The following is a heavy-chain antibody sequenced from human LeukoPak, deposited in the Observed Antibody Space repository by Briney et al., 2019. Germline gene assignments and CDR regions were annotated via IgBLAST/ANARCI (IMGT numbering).Heavy chain of an antibody. Sequence: ASVKVSCKASGYTFTSYGISWVRQATGQGLEWMGWMNPNSGNTGYAQKFQGRVTMTRNTSISTAYMELSSLRSEDTAVYYCAGGPHSGWYRYYFDYWGQGTLVTVSS. D-gene: IGHD6-19*01. J-gene: IGHJ4*02. V-gene: IGHV1-8*02. CDR1: GYTFTSYG. CDR3: AGGPHSGWYRYYFDY. CDR2: MNPNSGNT.